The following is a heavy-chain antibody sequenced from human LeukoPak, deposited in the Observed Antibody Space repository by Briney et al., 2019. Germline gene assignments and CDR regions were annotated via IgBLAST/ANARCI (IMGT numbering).Heavy chain of an antibody. CDR2: MNPNSGNT. Sequence: ASVKVSCKASGYTFTSYDINWVRQAPGQGLEWMGWMNPNSGNTGYAQKFQGRVTMTRNTSISTAYMELSSLRSEDTAVYYCARLAYCGGDCSGRDYWGQGTLVTVSS. D-gene: IGHD2-21*02. J-gene: IGHJ4*02. V-gene: IGHV1-8*02. CDR3: ARLAYCGGDCSGRDY. CDR1: GYTFTSYD.